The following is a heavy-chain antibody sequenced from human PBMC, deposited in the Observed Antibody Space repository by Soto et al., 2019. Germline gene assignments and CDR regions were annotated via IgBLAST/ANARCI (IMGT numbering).Heavy chain of an antibody. D-gene: IGHD6-13*01. J-gene: IGHJ6*02. CDR3: ARALIAAAGTNGGPYYYGMDV. CDR1: GFTFSSYG. Sequence: GGSLRLSCVASGFTFSSYGMHWVRQAPGKGLEWVAVIWYDGSNKYYADSVKGRFTISRDNSKNTLYLQMNSLRAEDTAVYYCARALIAAAGTNGGPYYYGMDVWGQGTTVTVSS. V-gene: IGHV3-33*08. CDR2: IWYDGSNK.